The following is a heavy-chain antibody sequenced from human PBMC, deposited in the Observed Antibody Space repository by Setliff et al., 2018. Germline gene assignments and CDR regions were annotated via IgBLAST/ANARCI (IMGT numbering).Heavy chain of an antibody. D-gene: IGHD2-2*01. CDR1: GGSISSSSYY. CDR3: ARALGYCSRTGCYADAFDI. V-gene: IGHV4-39*07. Sequence: SSETLSLTCTVSGGSISSSSYYWGWSRQPPGKGLEWIGSIYYSGSTYYNPSLKSRVTISGDTSKNQFSLKLSSVTAADTAVYYCARALGYCSRTGCYADAFDIWGQGTMVTVSS. CDR2: IYYSGST. J-gene: IGHJ3*02.